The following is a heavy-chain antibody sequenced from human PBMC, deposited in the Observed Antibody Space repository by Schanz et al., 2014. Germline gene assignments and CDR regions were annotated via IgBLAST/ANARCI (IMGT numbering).Heavy chain of an antibody. CDR3: AKEWSPSF. V-gene: IGHV3-30*18. Sequence: QVQLVESGGGVVQPGGSLRLSCAASGFTFRSHGMHWVRQAPGKGLEWVALISYDGNNKFYADSVKGRFTVSRDNAKSTLFLQMDSLRPEDTAIYYCAKEWSPSFWGQGTLVTVSS. D-gene: IGHD1-26*01. CDR2: ISYDGNNK. CDR1: GFTFRSHG. J-gene: IGHJ4*02.